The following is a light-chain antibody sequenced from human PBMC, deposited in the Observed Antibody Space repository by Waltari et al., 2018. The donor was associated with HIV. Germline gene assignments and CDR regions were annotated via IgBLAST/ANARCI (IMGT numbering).Light chain of an antibody. Sequence: DIVMTQSPDSLAVSLGERATMNCKSSQSILSSSNNRKYLAWYQQKPGQPPKQLIYWASSRDSGVPDRFIGRGSGTDFSLTISSLQAEDVAVYFCHQYYTTPYTFGQGTKLEIK. J-gene: IGKJ2*01. CDR1: QSILSSSNNRKY. CDR2: WAS. CDR3: HQYYTTPYT. V-gene: IGKV4-1*01.